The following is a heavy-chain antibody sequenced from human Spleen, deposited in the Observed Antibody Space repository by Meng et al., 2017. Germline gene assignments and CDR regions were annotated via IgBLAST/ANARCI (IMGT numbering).Heavy chain of an antibody. V-gene: IGHV3-23*01. CDR1: GFTFSSYA. D-gene: IGHD6-19*01. CDR3: AKDGVFYSSGPPDY. Sequence: GGSLRLSCAASGFTFSSYAMSWVRQAPGKGLEWVSAISGSGGSTSYADSVKGRFTISRDNSKNTMYLQMNSLRAEDTAVYYCAKDGVFYSSGPPDYWGQGTLVTVSS. CDR2: ISGSGGST. J-gene: IGHJ4*02.